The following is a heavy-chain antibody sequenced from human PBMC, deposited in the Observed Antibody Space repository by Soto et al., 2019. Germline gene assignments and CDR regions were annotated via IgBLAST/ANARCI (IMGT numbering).Heavy chain of an antibody. Sequence: QLQLQASGPGLVKPSETLSLTCTVSGGAISSSSYYLGWIRQPPGKVLEWIGSIYYSGSTYYTPSLKIRVTRSVDTSKSQFSLKLSSVTAADTAVYYWAVHYGMDVWGQGTTVTVSS. CDR3: AVHYGMDV. CDR2: IYYSGST. J-gene: IGHJ6*02. D-gene: IGHD2-8*01. CDR1: GGAISSSSYY. V-gene: IGHV4-39*01.